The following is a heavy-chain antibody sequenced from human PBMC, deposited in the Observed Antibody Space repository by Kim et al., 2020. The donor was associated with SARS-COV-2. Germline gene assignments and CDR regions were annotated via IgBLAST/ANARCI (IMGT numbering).Heavy chain of an antibody. D-gene: IGHD6-13*01. CDR3: ATGGQPQLISAFWFDP. J-gene: IGHJ5*02. CDR1: GYTLTELS. CDR2: FDPEDGET. V-gene: IGHV1-24*01. Sequence: ASVKVSCKVSGYTLTELSMHWVRQAPGKGLEWMGGFDPEDGETIYAQKFQGRVTMTEGTSTDTAYMELSSLRSEDTVVYYCATGGQPQLISAFWFDPWGQGTLVNGS.